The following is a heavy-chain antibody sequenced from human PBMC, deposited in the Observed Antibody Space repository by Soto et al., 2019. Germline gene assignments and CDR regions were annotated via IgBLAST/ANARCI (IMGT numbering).Heavy chain of an antibody. V-gene: IGHV3-23*01. CDR3: AKDSKYGDYGSLVLLAFDI. CDR2: ISGSGGST. D-gene: IGHD4-17*01. CDR1: GFTFSSYA. J-gene: IGHJ3*02. Sequence: EVQLLESGGGLVQPGGSLRLSCAASGFTFSSYAMSWVRQAPGKGLAWVSAISGSGGSTYYADSVKGRFTISRDNSKNTLYLQMNSLRAEDTAVYYCAKDSKYGDYGSLVLLAFDIWGQGTMVTVSS.